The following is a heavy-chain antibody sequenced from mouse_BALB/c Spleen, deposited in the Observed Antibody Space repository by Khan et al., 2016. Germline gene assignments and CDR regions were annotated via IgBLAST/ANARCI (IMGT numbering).Heavy chain of an antibody. D-gene: IGHD1-2*01. Sequence: EVQLQESGPGLVKPSQSLSLTCTVTGYSITSDYAWNWIRQFPGNKLAWMGYISYSGSTSYNPSLKSRISITRDTSKNQFFLQLNSVTTEDTATXYCSRDHHYYGTRAMDYWGQGTSATV. CDR1: GYSITSDYA. CDR2: ISYSGST. J-gene: IGHJ4*01. CDR3: SRDHHYYGTRAMDY. V-gene: IGHV3-2*02.